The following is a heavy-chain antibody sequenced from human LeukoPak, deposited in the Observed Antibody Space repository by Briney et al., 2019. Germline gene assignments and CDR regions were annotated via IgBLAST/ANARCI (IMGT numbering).Heavy chain of an antibody. D-gene: IGHD6-13*01. CDR2: IYHSGST. CDR1: GAPISSNNW. J-gene: IGHJ4*02. Sequence: SGTLSLTCAVSGAPISSNNWWWSWVSQPPGKGLEWIGEIYHSGSTNYNPSLKSRVTMSVDKSKNQFSLKLSSVTAADTAVYYCASAEPRGIIWYPYWGQGTLVTVSS. V-gene: IGHV4-4*02. CDR3: ASAEPRGIIWYPY.